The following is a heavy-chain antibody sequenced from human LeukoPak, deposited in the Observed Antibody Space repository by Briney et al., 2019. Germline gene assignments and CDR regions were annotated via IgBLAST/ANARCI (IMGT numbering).Heavy chain of an antibody. CDR2: IYTSGST. CDR1: GGSISSGSYY. V-gene: IGHV4-61*02. CDR3: ARDTSYYYDSSGNGNWFDP. J-gene: IGHJ5*02. D-gene: IGHD3-22*01. Sequence: SQTLSLTCTVSGGSISSGSYYWSWIRQPAGKGLEWIGRIYTSGSTNYNPSLKSRVTISVDTSKDQFSLKLSSVTAADTAVYYCARDTSYYYDSSGNGNWFDPWGQGTPVTVSS.